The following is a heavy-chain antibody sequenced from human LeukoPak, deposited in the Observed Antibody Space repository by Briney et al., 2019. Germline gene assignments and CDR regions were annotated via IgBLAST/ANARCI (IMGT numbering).Heavy chain of an antibody. CDR3: ARDEAIFGAGYYYGMDV. D-gene: IGHD3-3*01. CDR2: INYSGST. CDR1: GGSISSGGHY. V-gene: IGHV4-31*03. J-gene: IGHJ6*02. Sequence: SQTLSLTCTVSGGSISSGGHYWSWIRQRPGKGLEWIGYINYSGSTYYNPSLKSRVSISLDTSQNHFSLRLSSVTAADTAVYYCARDEAIFGAGYYYGMDVWGQGTTVTVSS.